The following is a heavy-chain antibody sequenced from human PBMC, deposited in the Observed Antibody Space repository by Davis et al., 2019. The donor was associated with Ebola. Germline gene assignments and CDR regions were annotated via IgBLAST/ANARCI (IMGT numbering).Heavy chain of an antibody. D-gene: IGHD3-9*01. CDR1: GYTFTTYD. CDR2: MNPNSENT. CDR3: ARGGYFDWLTRWHYYGMDV. Sequence: AASVKVSCKASGYTFTTYDIHWVRQATGPGLEWMGWMNPNSENTGYAQKFQGRVTMTRSTSISTAYMELSSLRSEDTAVYYCARGGYFDWLTRWHYYGMDVWGQGTTVTVSS. J-gene: IGHJ6*02. V-gene: IGHV1-8*01.